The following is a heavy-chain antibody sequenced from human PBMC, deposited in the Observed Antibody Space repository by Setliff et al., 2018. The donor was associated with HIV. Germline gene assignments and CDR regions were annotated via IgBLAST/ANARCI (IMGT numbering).Heavy chain of an antibody. V-gene: IGHV3-66*02. Sequence: GGSLRLSCEASGFTVSSSYMAWVRQAPGKGLEWVSTIYSDGSTYHRDSVKGRFTLSRDNPKNTVYLQVGSLRPDDTAMYYCARSRPYNSALDYWGQGTLVTVSS. J-gene: IGHJ4*02. CDR3: ARSRPYNSALDY. CDR1: GFTVSSSY. CDR2: IYSDGST. D-gene: IGHD6-25*01.